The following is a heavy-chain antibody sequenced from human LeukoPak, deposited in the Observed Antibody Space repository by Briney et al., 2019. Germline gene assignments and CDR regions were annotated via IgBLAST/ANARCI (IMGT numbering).Heavy chain of an antibody. V-gene: IGHV3-23*01. CDR2: ISGSGGST. Sequence: GGSLRLSCAASGFTFTSYAIAWVRQAPGKGLEWVSAISGSGGSTYYADSVKGRFTISRDNSKNTLYLQMNSLRAEDTAVYYCAKEAAAGSWFDPWGQGTLVTVSS. D-gene: IGHD6-13*01. CDR3: AKEAAAGSWFDP. CDR1: GFTFTSYA. J-gene: IGHJ5*02.